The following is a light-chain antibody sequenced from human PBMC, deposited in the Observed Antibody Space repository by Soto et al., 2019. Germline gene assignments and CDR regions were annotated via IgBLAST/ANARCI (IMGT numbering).Light chain of an antibody. CDR2: DVS. V-gene: IGLV2-14*01. CDR3: RPYTGRPARV. CDR1: SSDVGGYNY. Sequence: SVLTQPASVSASPGQSITISCTGTSSDVGGYNYVSWYQQHPGKAPTLMIYDVSNRPSGGSNRLSGSKSDTRPSRTIFGLEGGDEAVIYWRPYTGRPARVFGGGPKVTFL. J-gene: IGLJ1*01.